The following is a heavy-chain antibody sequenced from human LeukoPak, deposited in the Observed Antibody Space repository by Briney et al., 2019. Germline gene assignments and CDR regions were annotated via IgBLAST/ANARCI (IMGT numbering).Heavy chain of an antibody. CDR1: GFTFSSYA. Sequence: GGSLRLSCAASGFTFSSYAMHWVRQAPGKGLEWVAVISYDGSNKYYADSVKGRFTISRDNSKNTLYLQMNSLRAGDTAVYYCARGGAVSQVTSIAVFYSFDYWGQGTLVTVSS. J-gene: IGHJ4*02. CDR2: ISYDGSNK. V-gene: IGHV3-30*04. CDR3: ARGGAVSQVTSIAVFYSFDY. D-gene: IGHD6-19*01.